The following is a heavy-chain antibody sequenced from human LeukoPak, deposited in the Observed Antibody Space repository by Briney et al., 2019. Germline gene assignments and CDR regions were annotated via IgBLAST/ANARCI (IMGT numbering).Heavy chain of an antibody. CDR2: ISYDGSNK. J-gene: IGHJ5*02. V-gene: IGHV3-30*04. CDR1: GFTFSSYA. CDR3: ARAYPTAMVTGPFWFDP. D-gene: IGHD5-18*01. Sequence: QAGGSLRLSCAVSGFTFSSYAMHWVRQAPGKGLEWVAVISYDGSNKYYADSVKGRFTISRDNSKNTLYLQMNSLRAEDTAVYYCARAYPTAMVTGPFWFDPWGQGTLVTVSS.